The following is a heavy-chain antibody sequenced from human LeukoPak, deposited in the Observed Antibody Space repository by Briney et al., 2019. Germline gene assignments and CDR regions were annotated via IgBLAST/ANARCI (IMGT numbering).Heavy chain of an antibody. CDR3: AREGGPYRPLDY. CDR2: VNLQGST. CDR1: GGSITSTNY. V-gene: IGHV4-4*02. Sequence: SETLSLTCGVSGGSITSTNYWTWVRQPPGKGLEWIGEVNLQGSTNYNPSLMGRIAISVDMSENHISLQLTSVTAADTAVYYCAREGGPYRPLDYSGQGTLVTVSS. J-gene: IGHJ4*02.